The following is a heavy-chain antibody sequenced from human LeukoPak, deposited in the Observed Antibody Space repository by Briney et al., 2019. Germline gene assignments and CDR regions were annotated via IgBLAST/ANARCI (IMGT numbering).Heavy chain of an antibody. CDR3: ARADAITYYHFWSGYTGWFDP. D-gene: IGHD3-3*01. Sequence: GASVKVSCKASGYTFTSYGISWVRQAPGQGLEWMGWISAYNGNTNYAQKLQGRVTMTTDTSTSTAYMELRSLRSDDTAVYYCARADAITYYHFWSGYTGWFDPWGQGTLVTVSS. V-gene: IGHV1-18*01. CDR1: GYTFTSYG. J-gene: IGHJ5*02. CDR2: ISAYNGNT.